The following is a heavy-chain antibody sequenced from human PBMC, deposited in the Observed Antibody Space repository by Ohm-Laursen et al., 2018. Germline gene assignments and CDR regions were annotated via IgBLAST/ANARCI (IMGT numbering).Heavy chain of an antibody. J-gene: IGHJ2*01. CDR2: IIPILGIA. D-gene: IGHD6-19*01. CDR1: GGTFSSYA. V-gene: IGHV1-69*04. CDR3: ARDEKQWLPSPWYFDL. Sequence: SVKVSCKASGGTFSSYAVSWVRQAPGHGLEWMGRIIPILGIANYAQKFQGRVTMTTDTSTSTAYMELRSLRSDDTAVYYCARDEKQWLPSPWYFDLWGRGTLVTVSS.